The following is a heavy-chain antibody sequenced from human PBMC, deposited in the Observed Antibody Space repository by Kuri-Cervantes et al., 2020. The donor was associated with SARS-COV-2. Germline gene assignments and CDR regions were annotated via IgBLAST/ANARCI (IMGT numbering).Heavy chain of an antibody. J-gene: IGHJ4*02. D-gene: IGHD1-26*01. Sequence: GESLKISCAASGFTFSDYYMSWIRQAPGKGLEWVSYISSSSSYTNYADSVKGRFPISRDNAKNSLYLQMNSLRAEDTAVYYCAVIQNSGSYSTRSSYFDYWGQGTLVTVSS. CDR3: AVIQNSGSYSTRSSYFDY. CDR2: ISSSSSYT. CDR1: GFTFSDYY. V-gene: IGHV3-11*03.